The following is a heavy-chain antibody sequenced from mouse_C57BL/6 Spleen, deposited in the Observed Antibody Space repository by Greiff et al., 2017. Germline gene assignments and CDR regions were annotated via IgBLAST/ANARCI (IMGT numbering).Heavy chain of an antibody. CDR1: GYTFTDYY. CDR2: INPNNGGT. J-gene: IGHJ2*01. D-gene: IGHD1-1*01. CDR3: ARWDYYGSY. V-gene: IGHV1-26*01. Sequence: VQLQQSGPELVKPGASVKISCKASGYTFTDYYMNWVKQSHGKSLEWIGDINPNNGGTSYNQKFKGKATLTVDKSSSTAYMELRSLTSEDSAVYYCARWDYYGSYWGQGTTLTVSS.